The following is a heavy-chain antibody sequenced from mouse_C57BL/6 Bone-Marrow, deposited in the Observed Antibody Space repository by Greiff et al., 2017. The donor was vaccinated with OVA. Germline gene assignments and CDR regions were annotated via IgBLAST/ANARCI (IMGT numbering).Heavy chain of an antibody. CDR2: IYPSDSET. CDR3: ARKTVVATGDY. J-gene: IGHJ2*01. D-gene: IGHD1-1*01. V-gene: IGHV1-61*01. CDR1: GYTFTSYW. Sequence: VQLQQPGAELVRPGSSVKLSCKASGYTFTSYWMDWVKQRPGQGLEWIGNIYPSDSETHYNQKFKDKATFTVDKSSSTAYMQLSSLTSEDSAVYYCARKTVVATGDYWGQGTTLTVSS.